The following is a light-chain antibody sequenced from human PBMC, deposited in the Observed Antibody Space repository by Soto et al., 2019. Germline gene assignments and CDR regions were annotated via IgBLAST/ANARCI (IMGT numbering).Light chain of an antibody. V-gene: IGKV3-11*01. CDR2: DAS. J-gene: IGKJ4*01. Sequence: EIVLTQSPATLSLSPRERATLSCRASQSVSNYLAWYQQKPGQAPRLLIYDASNRATGIPARFSGSGSGTDFALNISTLEPEDFAVYYCQQHINRLSFGGGTKVEIK. CDR3: QQHINRLS. CDR1: QSVSNY.